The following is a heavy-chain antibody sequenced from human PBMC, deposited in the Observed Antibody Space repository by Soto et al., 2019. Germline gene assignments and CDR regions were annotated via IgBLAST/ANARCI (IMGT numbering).Heavy chain of an antibody. Sequence: SETLSLTCTVSGGSISSYYWSWIRQPPGKGLEWIGYIYYSGSTNYNPSLKSRVTISVDTSKNQFSLKLSSVTAADTAVYYCARGSIVVVPAASVCFDPWGQGTLVTVSS. CDR2: IYYSGST. V-gene: IGHV4-59*01. D-gene: IGHD2-2*01. CDR1: GGSISSYY. J-gene: IGHJ5*02. CDR3: ARGSIVVVPAASVCFDP.